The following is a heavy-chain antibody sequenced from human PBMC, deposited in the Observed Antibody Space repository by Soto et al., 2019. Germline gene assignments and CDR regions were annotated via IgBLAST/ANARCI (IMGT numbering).Heavy chain of an antibody. CDR3: ARGDNEWGY. D-gene: IGHD1-26*01. V-gene: IGHV6-1*01. CDR2: TYYRSKWYN. Sequence: PXQTLSLTCAISGYSVSSNSAAWNLIRQSPSRGLEWLGRTYYRSKWYNDYAVSVKSRITINPDTSKNQFSLQLNSVTPEDTAVYYCARGDNEWGYWGQGTLVTVSS. J-gene: IGHJ4*02. CDR1: GYSVSSNSAA.